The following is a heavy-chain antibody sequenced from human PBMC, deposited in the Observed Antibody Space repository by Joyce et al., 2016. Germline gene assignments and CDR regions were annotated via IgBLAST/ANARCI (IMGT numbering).Heavy chain of an antibody. Sequence: EVQLVESGGVVVQPGGSLILSCAASGFTFDDYTMHWVRQGPGKGLEWVSLSSWDGGSTYYADSVKGRFTISRDNSKNSLYLQMNRLRTEDTALYYGAKDRGGFGVVISSYLDYWGQGTLVTVSS. J-gene: IGHJ4*02. CDR2: SSWDGGST. CDR1: GFTFDDYT. V-gene: IGHV3-43*01. D-gene: IGHD3-3*01. CDR3: AKDRGGFGVVISSYLDY.